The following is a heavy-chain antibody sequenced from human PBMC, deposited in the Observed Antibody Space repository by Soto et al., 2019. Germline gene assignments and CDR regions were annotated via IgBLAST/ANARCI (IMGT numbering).Heavy chain of an antibody. D-gene: IGHD2-2*03. Sequence: QVQLQESGPGLVKPSETLSLTCTVSGGSISSYYWSWIRQPPGKGLEWIGYIYYSGSTNYNPSLKSRVTISVDTSKNQFSLKLSSVTAADTAVYYCARGDGYCSSTSCYPKWFDPWGQGTLVTVSS. CDR3: ARGDGYCSSTSCYPKWFDP. CDR1: GGSISSYY. V-gene: IGHV4-59*01. J-gene: IGHJ5*02. CDR2: IYYSGST.